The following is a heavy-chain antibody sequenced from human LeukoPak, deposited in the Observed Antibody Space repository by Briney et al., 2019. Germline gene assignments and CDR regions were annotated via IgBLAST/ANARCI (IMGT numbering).Heavy chain of an antibody. Sequence: GKSLRLSCEASDITFSSYGMHWVRQAPGKGLEWVAVTSYNGRESYYVDSVKGRFTISRDNSKNTLYLQMNSLRAEDTAVYYCAKLGYGSGSYQVPDYWGQGTLVTVSS. CDR2: TSYNGRES. CDR3: AKLGYGSGSYQVPDY. V-gene: IGHV3-30*18. D-gene: IGHD3-10*01. CDR1: DITFSSYG. J-gene: IGHJ4*02.